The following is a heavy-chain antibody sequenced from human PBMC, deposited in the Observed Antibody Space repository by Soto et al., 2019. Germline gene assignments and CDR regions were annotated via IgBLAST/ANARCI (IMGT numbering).Heavy chain of an antibody. Sequence: QVQLVESGGGVVQPGRSLRLSCAASGFTFSSYGMHWVRQAPGKGLEWVAVISYDGSNKYYADSVKGRFTISRDNSKNTLYLQMNSLRAEDTAVYYCARAGQAVAGFDYWGQGTLVTVSS. CDR3: ARAGQAVAGFDY. V-gene: IGHV3-30*19. CDR1: GFTFSSYG. CDR2: ISYDGSNK. J-gene: IGHJ4*02. D-gene: IGHD6-19*01.